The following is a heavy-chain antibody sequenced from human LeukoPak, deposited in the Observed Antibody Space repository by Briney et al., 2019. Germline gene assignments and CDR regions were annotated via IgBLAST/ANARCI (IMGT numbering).Heavy chain of an antibody. V-gene: IGHV4-34*01. CDR2: IYYSGST. D-gene: IGHD4-23*01. Sequence: PSETLSLTCAVYGGSFSGYYWSWIRQPPGKGLEWIGSIYYSGSTYYNPSLKSRVTISVDTSKNQFSLKLSSVTAADTAVYYCASDRETTVVTPGWFDPWGQGTLVTVSS. CDR3: ASDRETTVVTPGWFDP. J-gene: IGHJ5*02. CDR1: GGSFSGYY.